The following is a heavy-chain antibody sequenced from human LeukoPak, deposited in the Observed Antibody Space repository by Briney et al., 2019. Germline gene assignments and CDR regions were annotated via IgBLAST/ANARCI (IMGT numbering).Heavy chain of an antibody. D-gene: IGHD3-22*01. J-gene: IGHJ5*02. Sequence: VASVKVSCKASGYTFTGYYMHWVRQAPGQGLEWMGRINPNSGGTNYAQKFQGRVTMTRDTSISTAYMELSRLRSDDTAVYYCARVYYYDSSGHNWFDPWGQGTLVTVSS. V-gene: IGHV1-2*06. CDR3: ARVYYYDSSGHNWFDP. CDR1: GYTFTGYY. CDR2: INPNSGGT.